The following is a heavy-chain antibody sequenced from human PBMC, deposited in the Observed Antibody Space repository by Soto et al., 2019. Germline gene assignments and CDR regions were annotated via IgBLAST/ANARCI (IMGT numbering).Heavy chain of an antibody. V-gene: IGHV1-46*01. CDR3: ARNSYYYGSGSYYPHFDY. CDR1: GYTFTSYG. D-gene: IGHD3-10*01. CDR2: INPSVGST. Sequence: ASVKVSCKASGYTFTSYGIPWVRQAPGQGLDWMGIINPSVGSTSYTQKFQGRVTVTRDTSTSTVYMELTSLRFEDTAVYYCARNSYYYGSGSYYPHFDYWGQGTLVTVSS. J-gene: IGHJ4*02.